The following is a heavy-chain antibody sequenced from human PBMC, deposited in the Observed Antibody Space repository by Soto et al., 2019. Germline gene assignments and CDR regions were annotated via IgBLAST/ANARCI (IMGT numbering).Heavy chain of an antibody. CDR1: GFTFSSYG. D-gene: IGHD4-17*01. CDR3: AKDRDYELGY. Sequence: GGSLRLSCAASGFTFSSYGMHWVRQAPGKGLEWVAVISYDGSNKYYADSVKGRFTISRDNSKNTLYLQMNSLRAEDTAVYYCAKDRDYELGYWGQGTLVTVSS. CDR2: ISYDGSNK. V-gene: IGHV3-30*18. J-gene: IGHJ4*02.